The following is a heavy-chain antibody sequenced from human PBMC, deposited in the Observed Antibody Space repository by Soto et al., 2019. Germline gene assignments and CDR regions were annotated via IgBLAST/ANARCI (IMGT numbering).Heavy chain of an antibody. V-gene: IGHV4-39*07. CDR3: ARGSSSYDFWSGSIRAYGMDV. CDR1: GGSISSSSYY. D-gene: IGHD3-3*01. J-gene: IGHJ6*02. CDR2: IYYSGST. Sequence: SETLSLTCTVSGGSISSSSYYWGWIRQPPGKGLEWIGSIYYSGSTYYNPSLKSRVTISVDTSKNQFSLKLSSVTAADTAVYYCARGSSSYDFWSGSIRAYGMDVWGQGTTVTVSS.